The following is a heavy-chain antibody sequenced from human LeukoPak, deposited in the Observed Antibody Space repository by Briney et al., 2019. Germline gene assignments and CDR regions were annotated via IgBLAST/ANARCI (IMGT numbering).Heavy chain of an antibody. V-gene: IGHV3-7*03. D-gene: IGHD1-14*01. CDR2: IKQDGNDK. J-gene: IGHJ6*04. Sequence: GGSLRLSCAASGIRFSSYWMNWVRQSPGKGLEWVANIKQDGNDKNYMDSVKGRFTISRDNANNLLYLEMNSLRAEDTAIYYCARGGSRVTTAGTMDVWGLGTTVTVFS. CDR1: GIRFSSYW. CDR3: ARGGSRVTTAGTMDV.